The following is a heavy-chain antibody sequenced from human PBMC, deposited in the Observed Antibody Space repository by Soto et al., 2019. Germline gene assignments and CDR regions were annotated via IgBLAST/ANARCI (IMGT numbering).Heavy chain of an antibody. CDR2: ISAYNGNT. CDR3: ARVGKRIVRWFVF. CDR1: GYTFTSYA. D-gene: IGHD3-22*01. J-gene: IGHJ5*01. Sequence: GPSVKVSCKASGYTFTSYAISWVRQAPGQGLEWMGWISAYNGNTNYAQKLQGRVTMTTDTSTSTAYMEVRSLRSDDTAVYYCARVGKRIVRWFVFWCHGTLVSV. V-gene: IGHV1-18*01.